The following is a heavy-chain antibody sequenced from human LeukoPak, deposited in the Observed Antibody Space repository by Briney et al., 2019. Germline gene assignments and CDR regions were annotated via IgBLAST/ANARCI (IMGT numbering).Heavy chain of an antibody. V-gene: IGHV4-4*02. D-gene: IGHD3-22*01. CDR1: GGSIISGNW. Sequence: SETLSLTCAVSGGSIISGNWWSWVRQPPGKGLEWIGEIYHSGRTNYNPSLKSRVTISLDKSKNQFSLKLSSVTAADTAVYYCARFNYYDSSGFDYWGQGTLVTVSS. CDR2: IYHSGRT. CDR3: ARFNYYDSSGFDY. J-gene: IGHJ4*02.